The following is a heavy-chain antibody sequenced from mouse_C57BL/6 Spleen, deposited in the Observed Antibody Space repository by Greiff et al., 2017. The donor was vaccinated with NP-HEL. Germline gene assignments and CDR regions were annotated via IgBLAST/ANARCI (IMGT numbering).Heavy chain of an antibody. V-gene: IGHV1-69*01. CDR3: AINYYGSSYAGNYFDY. CDR1: GYTFTSYW. D-gene: IGHD1-1*01. J-gene: IGHJ2*01. Sequence: VQLQQSGAELVMPGASVKLSCKASGYTFTSYWMHWVKQRPGQGLEWIGEIDPSDSYTNYNQKVKGKYTLTVDKSSSTAYMQLSSLTSEDSAVYYCAINYYGSSYAGNYFDYWGQGTTLTVSS. CDR2: IDPSDSYT.